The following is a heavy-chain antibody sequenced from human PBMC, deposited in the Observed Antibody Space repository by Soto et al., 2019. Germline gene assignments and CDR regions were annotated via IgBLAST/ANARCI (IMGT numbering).Heavy chain of an antibody. CDR3: AHRVLRTVFGLVTTTAIYFDF. J-gene: IGHJ4*02. CDR1: GFSLTTSGEA. D-gene: IGHD3-3*01. Sequence: QITLNESGPTAVRPTETLTLTCRFSGFSLTTSGEAVGWIRQSPGKAPEWLALIYWDDDKRYSASLKSRLTITKDTSKNQVVLTVSDLDPTDTATYYCAHRVLRTVFGLVTTTAIYFDFWGQGTPVAVSS. CDR2: IYWDDDK. V-gene: IGHV2-5*02.